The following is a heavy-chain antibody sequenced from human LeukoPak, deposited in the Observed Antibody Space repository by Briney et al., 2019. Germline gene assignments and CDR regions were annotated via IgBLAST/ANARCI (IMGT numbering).Heavy chain of an antibody. CDR2: IYPGDSDT. J-gene: IGHJ4*02. D-gene: IGHD4-23*01. CDR1: GYSFTNYW. V-gene: IGHV5-51*01. CDR3: ARHFSKDYGGTPDDY. Sequence: GESLKISCKSSGYSFTNYWIGWVRQMPGKGLEWMGIIYPGDSDTKYSPSFQGQVTISADKSISTAYLQWSSLKASDTAMFYCARHFSKDYGGTPDDYWGQGTLVTVSS.